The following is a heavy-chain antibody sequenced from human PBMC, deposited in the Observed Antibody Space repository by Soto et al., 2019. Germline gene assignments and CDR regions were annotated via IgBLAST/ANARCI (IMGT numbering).Heavy chain of an antibody. V-gene: IGHV1-18*01. J-gene: IGHJ6*02. D-gene: IGHD3-3*01. CDR1: GYTFTSYG. CDR2: ISAYNGNT. CDR3: ARGITVFGVEAYYYYYGMDV. Sequence: GASVKVSCKASGYTFTSYGISWVRQAPGQGLEWMGWISAYNGNTNYAQKLQGRVTMTTDTSTSTAYMELRSLRSDDTAVYYCARGITVFGVEAYYYYYGMDVWGQGTTVTVSS.